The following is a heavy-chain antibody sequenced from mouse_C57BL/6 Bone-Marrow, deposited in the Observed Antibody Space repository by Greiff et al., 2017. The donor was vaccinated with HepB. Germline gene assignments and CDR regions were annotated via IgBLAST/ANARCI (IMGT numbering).Heavy chain of an antibody. V-gene: IGHV5-17*01. Sequence: EVKLQESGGGLVKPGGSLKLSCAASGFTFSDYGMHWVRQAPEKGLEWVAYISSGSSTIYYADTVKGRFTISRDNAKNTLFLQMTSLRSEDTAMYYCARRFYDYGNYAMDYWGQGTSVTVSS. D-gene: IGHD2-4*01. J-gene: IGHJ4*01. CDR1: GFTFSDYG. CDR3: ARRFYDYGNYAMDY. CDR2: ISSGSSTI.